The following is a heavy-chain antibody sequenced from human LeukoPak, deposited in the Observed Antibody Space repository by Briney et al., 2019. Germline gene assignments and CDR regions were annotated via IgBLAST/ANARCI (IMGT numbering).Heavy chain of an antibody. D-gene: IGHD6-25*01. V-gene: IGHV4-4*09. J-gene: IGHJ4*02. Sequence: PSETLSLTCTVSGGSISGYYWNWIRQPPGKGLEWLGYIYPSGNSDYNPSLKSRVSMSVDTSKKQISLRLSSVTAADTAIYYCTRRTRIAAGAYNIDFWGQGTLVTVPS. CDR1: GGSISGYY. CDR2: IYPSGNS. CDR3: TRRTRIAAGAYNIDF.